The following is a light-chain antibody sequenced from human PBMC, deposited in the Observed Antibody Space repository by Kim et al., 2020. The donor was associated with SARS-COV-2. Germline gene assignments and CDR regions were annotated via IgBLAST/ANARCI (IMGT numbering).Light chain of an antibody. V-gene: IGKV1-16*02. CDR3: LQYTNYPLT. Sequence: SASVGDRVTITCRASRDINNFVAWFQQKPGKAPKSLIYAASTLQNGVPSKFSGSGSGTEFTFTISTLQSEDFATYYCLQYTNYPLTFGGGTKLEI. CDR1: RDINNF. J-gene: IGKJ2*01. CDR2: AAS.